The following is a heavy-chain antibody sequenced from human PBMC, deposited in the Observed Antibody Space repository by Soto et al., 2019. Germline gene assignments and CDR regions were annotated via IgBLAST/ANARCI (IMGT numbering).Heavy chain of an antibody. J-gene: IGHJ4*02. CDR2: ISYDGSNK. Sequence: QGQLVESGGGVVQPGRSLRLSCAASGFTFSTYGMHWVRQAPGKGLEWVAVISYDGSNKYCADSVKGRFTISRDNSKNTLFLQMNSLTAEDTAVYYCAKELGRYCSGGGCYYFDYWGQGTLVTVSS. CDR1: GFTFSTYG. D-gene: IGHD2-15*01. V-gene: IGHV3-30*18. CDR3: AKELGRYCSGGGCYYFDY.